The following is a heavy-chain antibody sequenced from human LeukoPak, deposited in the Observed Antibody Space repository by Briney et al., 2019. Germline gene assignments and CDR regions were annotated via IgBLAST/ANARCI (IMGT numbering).Heavy chain of an antibody. D-gene: IGHD6-13*01. V-gene: IGHV4-59*01. Sequence: SETLSLTCTVSGGSISSYYWSWIRQPPGKGLEWIGYIYYSGSTNYNPSLKSRVAISVDTSKNQFSLKLSSVTAADTAVYYCARIIAAAGTVDVWGKGTTVTVSS. CDR1: GGSISSYY. CDR3: ARIIAAAGTVDV. J-gene: IGHJ6*04. CDR2: IYYSGST.